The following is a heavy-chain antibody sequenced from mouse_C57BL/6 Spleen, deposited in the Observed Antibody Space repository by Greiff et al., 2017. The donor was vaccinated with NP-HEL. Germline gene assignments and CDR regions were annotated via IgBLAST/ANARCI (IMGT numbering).Heavy chain of an antibody. J-gene: IGHJ2*01. CDR3: ARSGSYYDYDGVDD. Sequence: VQLQQPGTELVKPGASVKLSCKASGYTFTSYWMHWVQQRPGQGLEWIGDINPRNGGTNYNQKFKSTATLTVDQSSSPAYMRLSSLKSEDSAVYYCARSGSYYDYDGVDDWGKGTTLTVSS. V-gene: IGHV1-53*01. CDR2: INPRNGGT. D-gene: IGHD2-4*01. CDR1: GYTFTSYW.